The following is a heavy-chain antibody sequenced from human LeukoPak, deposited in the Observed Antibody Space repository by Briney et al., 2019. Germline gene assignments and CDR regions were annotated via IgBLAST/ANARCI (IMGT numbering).Heavy chain of an antibody. Sequence: PSETLSLTCTVSGGSISGNNYHWGWIRQSPGKGLEWIGSIYYSGSTYYNPSLKSRVTISVDTSKNRFSLKLNSVTAADTAVYYCARRGYSSYFDYWGQGTLVTVSS. CDR3: ARRGYSSYFDY. J-gene: IGHJ4*02. V-gene: IGHV4-39*01. CDR1: GGSISGNNYH. D-gene: IGHD4-11*01. CDR2: IYYSGST.